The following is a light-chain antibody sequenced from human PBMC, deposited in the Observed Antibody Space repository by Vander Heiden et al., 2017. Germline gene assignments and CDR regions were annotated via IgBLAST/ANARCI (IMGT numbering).Light chain of an antibody. CDR3: ATWDDGLNHYFV. J-gene: IGLJ1*01. CDR2: SNN. CDR1: SSNIGRNN. Sequence: QPVLTQPPSASGTPGQRVTISCSGSSSNIGRNNVNWYQQLPGSTPNLLIYSNNQRPSGVPDRFSGSKSGTSASLAISGPQSEDEADYYCATWDDGLNHYFVFGTGTRVTVL. V-gene: IGLV1-44*01.